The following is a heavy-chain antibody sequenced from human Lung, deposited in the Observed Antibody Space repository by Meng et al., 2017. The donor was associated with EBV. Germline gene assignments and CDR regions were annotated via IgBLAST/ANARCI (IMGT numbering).Heavy chain of an antibody. CDR1: GYPFTSYD. Sequence: QVQLVQSGAEVKKPGASGKVSCKASGYPFTSYDINWVRQGTGQGLEWMGWMNPNRGTTGYAQKFQGRVTMTRNISKSTAYMDLSSLRSEDTAVYYCATGVADFEYWGQGTLVTVSS. J-gene: IGHJ4*02. CDR2: MNPNRGTT. V-gene: IGHV1-8*01. D-gene: IGHD6-19*01. CDR3: ATGVADFEY.